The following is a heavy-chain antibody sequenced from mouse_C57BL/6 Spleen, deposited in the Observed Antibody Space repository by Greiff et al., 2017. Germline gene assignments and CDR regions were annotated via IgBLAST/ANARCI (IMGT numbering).Heavy chain of an antibody. D-gene: IGHD3-3*01. J-gene: IGHJ4*01. CDR3: ARGRDEDYARDY. CDR2: ISYDGSN. V-gene: IGHV3-6*01. Sequence: EVKVEESGPGLVKPSQSLSLTCSVTGYSITSGYYWNWIRQFPGNKLEWMGYISYDGSNNYNPSLKNRISITRDTSKNQFFLKLNSVTTEDTATYYCARGRDEDYARDYWGQGTSVTVSS. CDR1: GYSITSGYY.